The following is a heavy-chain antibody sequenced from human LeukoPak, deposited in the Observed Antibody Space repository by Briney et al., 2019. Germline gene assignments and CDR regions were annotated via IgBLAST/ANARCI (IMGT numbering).Heavy chain of an antibody. V-gene: IGHV3-7*01. CDR2: IKQDGSEK. CDR1: GFTFSSYW. CDR3: ARDPFYYYDSSGYSDY. J-gene: IGHJ4*02. D-gene: IGHD3-22*01. Sequence: GGSLRLSCAASGFTFSSYWMSWVRQAPGKGLEWVANIKQDGSEKYYVDSVKGRFTISRDNAKNSLYLQMNSLRAEDTAVYYCARDPFYYYDSSGYSDYWGQGTLVTVSS.